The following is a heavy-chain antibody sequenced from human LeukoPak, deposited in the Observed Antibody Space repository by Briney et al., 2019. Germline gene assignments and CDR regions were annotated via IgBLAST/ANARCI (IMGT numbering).Heavy chain of an antibody. V-gene: IGHV4-59*01. CDR2: IYYSGST. CDR3: ARAGDFWSGYPPHIDMDV. J-gene: IGHJ6*03. D-gene: IGHD3-3*01. CDR1: GGSISSYY. Sequence: SETLSLTCTVSGGSISSYYWSWIRQPPGKGLEWIGYIYYSGSTNYNPSLKSRVTISVDTSKNQFSLKLSSVTAADTVVYYCARAGDFWSGYPPHIDMDVWGKGTTVTVSS.